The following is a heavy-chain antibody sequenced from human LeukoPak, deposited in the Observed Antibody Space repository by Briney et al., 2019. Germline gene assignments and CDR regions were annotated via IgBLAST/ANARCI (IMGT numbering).Heavy chain of an antibody. Sequence: GSSVKVSCKASGGTFSSYAISWVRQAPGQGLEWMGGIIPIFGTANYAQKFQGRVTITTDESTSTAYMGLSSLRSEDTAVHYCARDRHSYGLGGTNWFDPWGQGTLVTVSS. V-gene: IGHV1-69*05. D-gene: IGHD3-16*01. J-gene: IGHJ5*02. CDR2: IIPIFGTA. CDR1: GGTFSSYA. CDR3: ARDRHSYGLGGTNWFDP.